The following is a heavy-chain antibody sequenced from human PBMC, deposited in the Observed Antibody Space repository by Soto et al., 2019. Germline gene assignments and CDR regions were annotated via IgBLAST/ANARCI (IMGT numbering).Heavy chain of an antibody. CDR1: GFTFRNAW. CDR3: TTGTEKADYDFWSAAPNNYGMDV. CDR2: IKSKTDGGTT. Sequence: LRLSCAASGFTFRNAWMSWVRQAPGKGLEWVGRIKSKTDGGTTDYAAPVKGRFTISRDDSKNTLYLQMNSLKTEDTAVYYCTTGTEKADYDFWSAAPNNYGMDVWGQGTTVTVSS. D-gene: IGHD3-3*01. V-gene: IGHV3-15*01. J-gene: IGHJ6*02.